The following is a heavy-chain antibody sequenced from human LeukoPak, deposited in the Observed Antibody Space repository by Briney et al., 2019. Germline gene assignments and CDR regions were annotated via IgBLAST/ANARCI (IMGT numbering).Heavy chain of an antibody. CDR1: GGSIRSSSYY. V-gene: IGHV4-39*07. CDR2: IYYSGST. CDR3: ARARIYAHPFDY. J-gene: IGHJ4*02. Sequence: SETLSLTCTVSGGSIRSSSYYWGWIRQPPGKGLEWIGSIYYSGSTYYNPSLKSRVTISVDTSKKQFSLKLSSVTAADTAVYYCARARIYAHPFDYWGQGTLVTVSS. D-gene: IGHD1-14*01.